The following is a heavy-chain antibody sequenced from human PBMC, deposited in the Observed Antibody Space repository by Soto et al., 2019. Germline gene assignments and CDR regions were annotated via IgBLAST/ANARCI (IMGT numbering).Heavy chain of an antibody. CDR2: INHSGST. V-gene: IGHV4-34*01. D-gene: IGHD2-2*01. CDR1: GGSFSCYY. Sequence: SETLSLTCAVYGGSFSCYYWSWSRQPPGKGLEWIGEINHSGSTNYNPSLKSRVTISVDTSKNQFSLKLSSVTAADTAVYYCARGLGYCSSTSCKGEDWFDPWGQGTLVTVSS. CDR3: ARGLGYCSSTSCKGEDWFDP. J-gene: IGHJ5*02.